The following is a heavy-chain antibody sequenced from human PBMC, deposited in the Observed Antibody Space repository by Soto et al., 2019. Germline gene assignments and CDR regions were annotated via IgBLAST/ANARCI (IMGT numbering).Heavy chain of an antibody. Sequence: GGSLRLSCAASGFTFSSYSMNWVRQAPGKGLEWVSYISSSSSTIYYADSVKGRFTISRDNAKNSLYLQMNSLRDEDTAVYYCARDTYDSSGYYCYGMDVWGQGTTVTVSS. D-gene: IGHD3-22*01. V-gene: IGHV3-48*02. J-gene: IGHJ6*02. CDR3: ARDTYDSSGYYCYGMDV. CDR1: GFTFSSYS. CDR2: ISSSSSTI.